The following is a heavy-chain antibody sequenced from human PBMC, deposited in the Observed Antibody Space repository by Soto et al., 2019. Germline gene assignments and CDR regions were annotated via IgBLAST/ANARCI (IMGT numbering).Heavy chain of an antibody. Sequence: ASVKVSCNASGYTFTSYGISLVRQAPGQGLEWMGWISAYNGNTNYAQKLQGRVTMTTDTSTSTAYMELRSLRSDDTAVYYCAREGRIAVAGNYYYYYGMDVWGQGTTVTVSS. V-gene: IGHV1-18*01. CDR3: AREGRIAVAGNYYYYYGMDV. J-gene: IGHJ6*02. CDR1: GYTFTSYG. CDR2: ISAYNGNT. D-gene: IGHD6-19*01.